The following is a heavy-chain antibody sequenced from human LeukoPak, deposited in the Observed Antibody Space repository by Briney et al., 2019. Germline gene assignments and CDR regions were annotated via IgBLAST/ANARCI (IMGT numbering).Heavy chain of an antibody. CDR3: ATDWSGGDRFDY. CDR2: IKQDGSEQ. CDR1: GFTFSRYW. V-gene: IGHV3-7*05. Sequence: GGSLRLSCAASGFTFSRYWMTWVRQAPGKGLEWVANIKQDGSEQYYVDSVRGRLTISRDNTKNSLYLQMNSLGVEDTAVYYCATDWSGGDRFDYWGQGTLVIVSS. D-gene: IGHD3-3*01. J-gene: IGHJ4*02.